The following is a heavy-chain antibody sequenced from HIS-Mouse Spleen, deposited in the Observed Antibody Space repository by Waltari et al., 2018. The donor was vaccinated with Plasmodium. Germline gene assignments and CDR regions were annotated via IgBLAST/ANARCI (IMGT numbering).Heavy chain of an antibody. CDR1: GFTFNRSA. Sequence: EGQLLESGGGLVQPGGYLRLSCAASGFTFNRSAMSWVRQAQGKGLLWVSAIRGSGGSTYYADSVKGRFTISRDNSKNTLYLQMNSLRAEDTAVYYCAKSSKGTGDLWDYWGQGTLVTVSS. D-gene: IGHD7-27*01. J-gene: IGHJ4*02. CDR2: IRGSGGST. CDR3: AKSSKGTGDLWDY. V-gene: IGHV3-23*01.